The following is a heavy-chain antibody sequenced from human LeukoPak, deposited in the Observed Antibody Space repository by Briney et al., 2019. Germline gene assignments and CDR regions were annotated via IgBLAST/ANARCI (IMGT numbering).Heavy chain of an antibody. CDR2: IYYSGST. Sequence: SETLSLTCTVSAGSISGHSWNWIRQPPGKGLEWIWDIYYSGSTRYNPSLESRVTISLDPSKNQFSLSLTSVTAADTAAYYCAREPRWYYYDSASYYFDYGGQGTLATVSS. CDR1: AGSISGHS. J-gene: IGHJ4*02. D-gene: IGHD3-22*01. V-gene: IGHV4-59*11. CDR3: AREPRWYYYDSASYYFDY.